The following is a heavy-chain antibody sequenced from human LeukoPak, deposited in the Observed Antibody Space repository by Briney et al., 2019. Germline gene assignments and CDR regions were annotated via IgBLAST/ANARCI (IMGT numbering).Heavy chain of an antibody. CDR3: ARASKWLLSKAFDI. Sequence: SETLSLTCAVYGGSFSGYYWSWIRQPPGKGLEWIGEINHSGSTDYNPSLKSRVTISVDTSKNQFSLKLSSVTAADTAVYYCARASKWLLSKAFDIWGQGTMVTVSS. CDR1: GGSFSGYY. CDR2: INHSGST. V-gene: IGHV4-34*01. D-gene: IGHD3-3*01. J-gene: IGHJ3*02.